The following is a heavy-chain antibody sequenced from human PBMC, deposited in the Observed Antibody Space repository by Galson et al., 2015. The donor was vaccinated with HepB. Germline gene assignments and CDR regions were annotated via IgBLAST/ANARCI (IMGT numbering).Heavy chain of an antibody. CDR3: ASSQKTGDDGYFDY. CDR2: IYYSGST. Sequence: ETLSLTCTVSGGSISSYYWSWIRQPPGKGLEWIGYIYYSGSTNYNPSLKSRVTISVDTSKNQFSLKLSSVTAADTAVYYCASSQKTGDDGYFDYWGQGTLVTVSS. V-gene: IGHV4-59*08. J-gene: IGHJ4*02. CDR1: GGSISSYY. D-gene: IGHD7-27*01.